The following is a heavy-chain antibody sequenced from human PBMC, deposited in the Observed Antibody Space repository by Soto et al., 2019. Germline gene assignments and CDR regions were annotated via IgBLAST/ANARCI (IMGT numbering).Heavy chain of an antibody. CDR1: GGTFSSYA. D-gene: IGHD2-2*02. J-gene: IGHJ6*02. Sequence: SVKVSCKASGGTFSSYAISWVRQAPGQGXEWMGGIIPIFGTANYAQKFQGRVTITADESTSTAYMELSSLRSEDTAVYYCARDQAVVVPAAIEYYYYGMDVWGQGTTVTVSS. CDR2: IIPIFGTA. CDR3: ARDQAVVVPAAIEYYYYGMDV. V-gene: IGHV1-69*13.